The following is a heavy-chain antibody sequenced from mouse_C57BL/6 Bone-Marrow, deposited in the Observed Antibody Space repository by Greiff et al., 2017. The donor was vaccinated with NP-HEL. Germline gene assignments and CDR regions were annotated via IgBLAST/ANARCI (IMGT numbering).Heavy chain of an antibody. Sequence: EVKLMESGGGLVKPGGSLKLSCAASGFTFSSYAMSWVRQTPEKRLEWVATISDGGSYTYYPDTVKGLFTISRDNAKNNLYLQMSHLKSEDTAMYYCAREGVITTVGDAMDYWGQGTSVTVSS. CDR1: GFTFSSYA. CDR3: AREGVITTVGDAMDY. J-gene: IGHJ4*01. D-gene: IGHD1-1*01. V-gene: IGHV5-4*01. CDR2: ISDGGSYT.